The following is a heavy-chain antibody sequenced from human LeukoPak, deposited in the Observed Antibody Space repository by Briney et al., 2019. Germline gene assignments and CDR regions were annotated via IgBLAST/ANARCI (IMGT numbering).Heavy chain of an antibody. D-gene: IGHD3-9*01. CDR2: INSDGSST. J-gene: IGHJ6*03. CDR1: GFTFSSYW. Sequence: GGSLRVSCAASGFTFSSYWMHWVRQARGKGLVWVSRINSDGSSTSYADSVKGRFTISRDNAKNTLYLQMNSLRAEDTAVYYCEGILTGPDYYYMDVWGKGTTVTVSS. CDR3: EGILTGPDYYYMDV. V-gene: IGHV3-74*01.